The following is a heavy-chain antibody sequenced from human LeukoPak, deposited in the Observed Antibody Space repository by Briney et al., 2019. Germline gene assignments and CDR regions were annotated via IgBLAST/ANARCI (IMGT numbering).Heavy chain of an antibody. CDR2: MNPNSGNT. J-gene: IGHJ4*02. D-gene: IGHD3-3*01. CDR3: ARLYYDFWSGYYSDY. V-gene: IGHV1-8*03. CDR1: GYTFTSYD. Sequence: ASVKVSCKASGYTFTSYDINWVRQATGQGLEWMGWMNPNSGNTGYAQKFQGRGTITRNTSIRTAYMELSSLRSEDTAVYYCARLYYDFWSGYYSDYWGQGTLVTVSS.